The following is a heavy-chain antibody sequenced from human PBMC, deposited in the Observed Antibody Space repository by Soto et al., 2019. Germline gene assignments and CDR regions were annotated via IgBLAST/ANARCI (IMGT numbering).Heavy chain of an antibody. J-gene: IGHJ6*02. CDR1: GFTFSTYW. V-gene: IGHV3-74*01. Sequence: EVQLLESGGGLVQPGGSLRLSCAASGFTFSTYWIHWVRQAPGKGLVWVSRINSDGSSTNYADSVKGRFTISRDNAKNTLFLQMNSLRAEDTAVYYCARDRWGGGRDMDVWGQGTTVTVSS. D-gene: IGHD3-10*01. CDR2: INSDGSST. CDR3: ARDRWGGGRDMDV.